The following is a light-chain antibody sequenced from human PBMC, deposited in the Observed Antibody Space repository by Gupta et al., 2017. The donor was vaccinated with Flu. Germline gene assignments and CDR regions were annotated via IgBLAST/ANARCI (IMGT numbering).Light chain of an antibody. CDR1: QSLIYGPNNKNY. CDR2: WAS. CDR3: QQDLSPPQT. V-gene: IGKV4-1*01. Sequence: DIVMTQSPDSLAVSLGERATINCKSSQSLIYGPNNKNYLAWYQQKPGQPPKLLIYWASTRESGVPDRFSGSGSGTDFTLTISSLQAEDVAVYYCQQDLSPPQTFGQGTKVEIK. J-gene: IGKJ2*01.